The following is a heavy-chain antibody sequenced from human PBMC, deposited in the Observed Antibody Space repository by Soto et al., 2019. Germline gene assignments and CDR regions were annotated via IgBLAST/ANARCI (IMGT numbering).Heavy chain of an antibody. Sequence: ASVQVSCKASGYTFTSYDINWVRQATGQGLEWMGWMNPNSGNTGYAQKFQGRVTMTRNTSISTAYMELSSLRSEDTAVYYCARGDHVTVTDDAFDIWGQGTMVTVSS. CDR2: MNPNSGNT. CDR3: ARGDHVTVTDDAFDI. V-gene: IGHV1-8*01. D-gene: IGHD4-17*01. J-gene: IGHJ3*02. CDR1: GYTFTSYD.